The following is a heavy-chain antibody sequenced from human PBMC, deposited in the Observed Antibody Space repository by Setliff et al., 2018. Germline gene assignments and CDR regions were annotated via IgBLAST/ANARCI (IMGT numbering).Heavy chain of an antibody. V-gene: IGHV3-74*01. CDR2: INFDGSDT. J-gene: IGHJ4*02. CDR3: GRDDTGSGDKFDY. D-gene: IGHD2-21*02. Sequence: GGSLRLSCAASGFTFRNYWMHWVRQAPGKGLVWVSRINFDGSDTVYADPVKGRFTIPRDNADNTLNLQMNTLRAEDTGVYYCGRDDTGSGDKFDYWSQGTLVTVSS. CDR1: GFTFRNYW.